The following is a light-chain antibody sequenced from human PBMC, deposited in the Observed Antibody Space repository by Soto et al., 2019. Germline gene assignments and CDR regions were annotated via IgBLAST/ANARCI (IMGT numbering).Light chain of an antibody. V-gene: IGLV2-23*01. Sequence: QSALTQPASVSGSPGQSITIFCSGSSSDLGTYNLVSWYQQYPGKAPKLLIYEGSKRPSGVSHRFSGSRSGNTASLTISGLQAEDEAEFYCCSFVGSDTYVFGTGTKVTVL. CDR2: EGS. J-gene: IGLJ1*01. CDR3: CSFVGSDTYV. CDR1: SSDLGTYNL.